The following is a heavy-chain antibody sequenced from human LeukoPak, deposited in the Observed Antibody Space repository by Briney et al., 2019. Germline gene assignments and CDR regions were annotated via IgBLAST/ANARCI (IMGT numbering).Heavy chain of an antibody. J-gene: IGHJ4*02. CDR3: ALLPEGSRDYDY. Sequence: GRSLRLSCAASGFTFSSYGMHWVRQAPGKGLEWVAVISYDGSNKYYADSVKGRFTISRDNSKNTLYLQMNSLRAEDTAVYYCALLPEGSRDYDYWGQGTLVTVSS. CDR1: GFTFSSYG. CDR2: ISYDGSNK. D-gene: IGHD3-22*01. V-gene: IGHV3-30*03.